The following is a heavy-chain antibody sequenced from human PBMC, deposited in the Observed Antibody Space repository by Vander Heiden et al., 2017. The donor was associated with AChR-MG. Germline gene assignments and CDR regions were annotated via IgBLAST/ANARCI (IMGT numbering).Heavy chain of an antibody. J-gene: IGHJ4*02. CDR1: GYTFTGYY. V-gene: IGHV1-2*02. Sequence: QVQLVQSGAEVKKPGASVKVSCKASGYTFTGYYMHWVRQAPGQGLEWMGWINPNSGGTNYAQKFQGRVTMTRDTSISTAYMELSRLRSDDTAVYYCARDYGRYSYGARYYFDYWGQGTLVTVSS. D-gene: IGHD5-18*01. CDR3: ARDYGRYSYGARYYFDY. CDR2: INPNSGGT.